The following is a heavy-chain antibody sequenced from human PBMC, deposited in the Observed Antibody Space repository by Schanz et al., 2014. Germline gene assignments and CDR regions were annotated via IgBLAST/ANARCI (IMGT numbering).Heavy chain of an antibody. Sequence: EVHLVESGGGLVEPGGSLRLSCATSGFSLDIFAVSWVRQAPGKGLEWVSSFNDGGVNKYYADSVKGRFTISSDNSKSTLYLQMSSLRAEDTAVYYCAKSQGSSFDSWGQGTLXTVSS. CDR2: FNDGGVNK. CDR1: GFSLDIFA. D-gene: IGHD6-13*01. V-gene: IGHV3-23*04. J-gene: IGHJ4*02. CDR3: AKSQGSSFDS.